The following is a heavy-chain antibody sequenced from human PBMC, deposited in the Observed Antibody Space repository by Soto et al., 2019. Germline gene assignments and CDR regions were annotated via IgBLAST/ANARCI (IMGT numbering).Heavy chain of an antibody. D-gene: IGHD3-3*01. Sequence: QVQLVQSGAEVKKPGASVKVSCKASGYTFTSYDINWVRQATGQGLEWMGWMNPNSGNTGYAQKVQGRFTMTRNTSISTAYMELSSLRSEDTAVYYCARGRFRWDFWSGQRPPRPDNWFDPWGQGTLVTVSS. J-gene: IGHJ5*02. CDR2: MNPNSGNT. V-gene: IGHV1-8*01. CDR3: ARGRFRWDFWSGQRPPRPDNWFDP. CDR1: GYTFTSYD.